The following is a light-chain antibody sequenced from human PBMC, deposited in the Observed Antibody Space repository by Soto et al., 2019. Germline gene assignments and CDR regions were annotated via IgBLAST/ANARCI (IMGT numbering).Light chain of an antibody. CDR1: QDISNY. CDR3: HQSDKLPYT. CDR2: DAS. V-gene: IGKV1-33*01. J-gene: IGKJ2*01. Sequence: DIQMTQSPSSLSASVGDRVTITCQARQDISNYLNWYQQKPGRAPRLLIYDASNLKTEVPSRFSGAGSGTDFTFTISGLQPEDIATYYCHQSDKLPYTFGQGTTLQIK.